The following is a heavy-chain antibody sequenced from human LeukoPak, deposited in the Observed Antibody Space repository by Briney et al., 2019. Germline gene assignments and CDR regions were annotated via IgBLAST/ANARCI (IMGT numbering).Heavy chain of an antibody. CDR3: ARKIEYSSSSLEYYFDY. CDR2: INPNSGGT. Sequence: ASVKVSCKASGYTFTGYYMHWVRLAPGQGLEWMGWINPNSGGTNYAQKFQGRVTMTRDTSISTAYMELSRLRSDDTAVYYCARKIEYSSSSLEYYFDYWGQGTLVTVSS. CDR1: GYTFTGYY. D-gene: IGHD6-6*01. V-gene: IGHV1-2*02. J-gene: IGHJ4*02.